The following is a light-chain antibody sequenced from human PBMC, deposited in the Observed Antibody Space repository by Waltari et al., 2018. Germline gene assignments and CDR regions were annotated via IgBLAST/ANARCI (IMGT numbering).Light chain of an antibody. CDR2: RAS. J-gene: IGKJ2*01. Sequence: DVQLTQFPSSLSASVGDRVTITCRATQDINGSLAWYQQKSGKAPKLLVSRASRLQSGFPSRFRGRESVTDSTLTITGLQPEDFATFYCQHYSSSPPFTFGPGTKLDI. V-gene: IGKV1-NL1*01. CDR1: QDINGS. CDR3: QHYSSSPPFT.